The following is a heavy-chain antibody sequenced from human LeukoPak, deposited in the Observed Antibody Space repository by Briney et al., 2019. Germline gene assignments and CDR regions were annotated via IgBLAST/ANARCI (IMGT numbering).Heavy chain of an antibody. Sequence: GGSLRLSCAASGFTFSSYAMHWVRQAPGKGLEWVAVISYDGSNKYYADSVKGRFTISRDNSKNTLYLQMNSLRAEDTAVYYCAKVTPELGGFDYWGQGTLVTVSS. CDR2: ISYDGSNK. J-gene: IGHJ4*02. CDR1: GFTFSSYA. V-gene: IGHV3-30-3*01. CDR3: AKVTPELGGFDY. D-gene: IGHD7-27*01.